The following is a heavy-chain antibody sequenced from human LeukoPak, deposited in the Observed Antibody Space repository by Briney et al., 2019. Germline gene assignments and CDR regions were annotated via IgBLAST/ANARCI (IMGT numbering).Heavy chain of an antibody. Sequence: PGGSLRLSCAASGCTFSSYAIHWVRQAPGKGLEYVSGISSNGGSTYYANSVKGRFTISRDDSKNTLYLQMGSLRAEDMAVYYCARSYRSGWYYFDYWGQGTRVTVSS. CDR3: ARSYRSGWYYFDY. CDR1: GCTFSSYA. V-gene: IGHV3-64*01. J-gene: IGHJ4*02. D-gene: IGHD6-19*01. CDR2: ISSNGGST.